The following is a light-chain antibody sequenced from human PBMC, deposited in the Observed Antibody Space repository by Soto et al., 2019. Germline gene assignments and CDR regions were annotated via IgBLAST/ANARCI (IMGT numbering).Light chain of an antibody. J-gene: IGLJ1*01. CDR1: SSDVGGYNY. V-gene: IGLV2-11*01. CDR2: DVS. Sequence: QSALTQPRSVSGSPGQSVTISCTGGSSDVGGYNYVSWYQQNPGKAPKLMVYDVSKRPSGVPDRFSGSKSGNTASLTISGLQAEDKADYYCCSYAGNYIFVFGTGTKLTVL. CDR3: CSYAGNYIFV.